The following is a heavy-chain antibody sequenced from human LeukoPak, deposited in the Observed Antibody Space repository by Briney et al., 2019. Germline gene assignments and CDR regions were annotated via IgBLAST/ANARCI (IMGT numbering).Heavy chain of an antibody. V-gene: IGHV4-34*01. J-gene: IGHJ4*02. D-gene: IGHD1-26*01. Sequence: NPSETLSLTCAVYGVSFSGYYWSWIRQPPGKGLEWIGEINHSGSTNYNPSLKSRVTISVDTSKNQFSLKLSSVTAADTAVYYCARGSVGATTPIDYWGQGTLVTVSS. CDR1: GVSFSGYY. CDR3: ARGSVGATTPIDY. CDR2: INHSGST.